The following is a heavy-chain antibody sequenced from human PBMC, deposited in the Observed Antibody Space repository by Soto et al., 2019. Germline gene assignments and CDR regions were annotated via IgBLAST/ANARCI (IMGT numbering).Heavy chain of an antibody. CDR2: INPNSGGT. Sequence: QVQLVQSGAEVKKPGASVKVSCKASGYTFTGYYMHWVRQAPGQGLEWMGGINPNSGGTNYAQKFQGWVTMTRDTSIRTAYMGLSRLRSDDTAVYYCARGRPGIAATDNWFDPWGQGTLVTVSS. D-gene: IGHD6-13*01. CDR1: GYTFTGYY. CDR3: ARGRPGIAATDNWFDP. V-gene: IGHV1-2*04. J-gene: IGHJ5*02.